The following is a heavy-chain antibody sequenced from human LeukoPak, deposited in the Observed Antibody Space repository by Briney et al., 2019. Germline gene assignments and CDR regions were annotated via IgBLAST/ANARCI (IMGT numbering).Heavy chain of an antibody. J-gene: IGHJ5*02. CDR3: TKVGFNA. CDR2: INPNSGGT. CDR1: GYTFTGYY. Sequence: ASVKVSCTASGYTFTGYYMHWVRQAPGQGLEWMGWINPNSGGTNYAQKFQGRVTMTRDTSISTAYMELDRLRYDDTAIYYCTKVGFNAWGQGTLVTVSS. V-gene: IGHV1-2*02.